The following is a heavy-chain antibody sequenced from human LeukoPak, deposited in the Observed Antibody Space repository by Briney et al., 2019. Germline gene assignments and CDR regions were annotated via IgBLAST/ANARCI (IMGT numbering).Heavy chain of an antibody. Sequence: GGSLRLSCAASGFTFSNYALSWVRQAPGKGLEWVSDISGSGGNTYYADSVKGRFTISRDYSKNTLYLQMNSLRTEETAVYYCAKGPAMVRGTFDPWGQGTLVTVSS. CDR1: GFTFSNYA. J-gene: IGHJ5*02. V-gene: IGHV3-23*01. D-gene: IGHD3-10*01. CDR2: ISGSGGNT. CDR3: AKGPAMVRGTFDP.